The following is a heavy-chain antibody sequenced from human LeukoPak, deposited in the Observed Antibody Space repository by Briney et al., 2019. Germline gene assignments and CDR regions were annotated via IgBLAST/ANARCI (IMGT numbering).Heavy chain of an antibody. D-gene: IGHD3-22*01. J-gene: IGHJ3*02. CDR2: ISGSGGST. V-gene: IGHV3-23*01. CDR1: GFTFSSYA. Sequence: GGSLRLSCAASGFTFSSYAMSWVRQAPGKGLEWVSAISGSGGSTYYADSVKGRFTISRDNSKNTLYLQMNSLRAEDTAVYYCRAYYYDSSGLGYDAFDIWGQGTMVTVSS. CDR3: RAYYYDSSGLGYDAFDI.